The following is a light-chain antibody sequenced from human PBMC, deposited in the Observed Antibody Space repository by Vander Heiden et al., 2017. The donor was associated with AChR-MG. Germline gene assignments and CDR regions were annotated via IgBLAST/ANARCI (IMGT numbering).Light chain of an antibody. CDR3: CSYAGRYTWV. CDR2: DVS. Sequence: QCALTQPRRGSGLPGPSVTISCTGTSSDVGGYNYGSWYQQHPGKAPKLMIYDVSKRPSGVPDRFSGSKSGNTASLTISGLQAEDEADYYCCSYAGRYTWVFGGGTKLTVL. J-gene: IGLJ3*02. V-gene: IGLV2-11*01. CDR1: SSDVGGYNY.